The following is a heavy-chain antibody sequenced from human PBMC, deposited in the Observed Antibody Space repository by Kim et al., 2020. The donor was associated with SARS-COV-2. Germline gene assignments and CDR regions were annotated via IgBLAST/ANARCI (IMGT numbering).Heavy chain of an antibody. CDR3: ARSEGRASWHQFDY. Sequence: SETLSLTCTVSSDSFGAYYWSWIRHLPGKGLEWIGYIFYGGDTNYNPSLKSRVTISWDTSRNQFSLDVTSVTDADTAVYYCARSEGRASWHQFDYWGQGILVTVSS. V-gene: IGHV4-59*01. CDR1: SDSFGAYY. CDR2: IFYGGDT. J-gene: IGHJ4*02.